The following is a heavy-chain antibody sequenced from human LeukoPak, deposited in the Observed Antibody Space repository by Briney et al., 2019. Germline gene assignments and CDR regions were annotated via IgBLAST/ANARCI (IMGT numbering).Heavy chain of an antibody. J-gene: IGHJ4*02. CDR2: IYSSGNT. CDR1: GGSVSSGSYY. V-gene: IGHV4-61*01. CDR3: ARVTYSGTYFGAAPPRPNDY. D-gene: IGHD1-26*01. Sequence: PSETLSLTCTVSGGSVSSGSYYWSWVRQPPGRGLEWLGYIYSSGNTNCNPSVKSRITISVDTSNNQFSLKLTSVAAADTAVYYCARVTYSGTYFGAAPPRPNDYWGQGTLVAVSS.